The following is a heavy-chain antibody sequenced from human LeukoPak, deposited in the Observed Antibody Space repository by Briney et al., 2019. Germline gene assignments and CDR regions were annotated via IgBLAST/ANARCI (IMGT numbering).Heavy chain of an antibody. CDR2: IKSKSDGGTT. CDR3: ARDRGSSGWYIDY. CDR1: GFTFSNAW. V-gene: IGHV3-15*01. D-gene: IGHD6-19*01. Sequence: PGGSLRLSCAASGFTFSNAWMRWVRQAPGKGLEWVGRIKSKSDGGTTDYAAPVKGRFTISRDDSKNTLYLQMNSLKTEDTAVYYCARDRGSSGWYIDYWGQGTLVTVSS. J-gene: IGHJ4*02.